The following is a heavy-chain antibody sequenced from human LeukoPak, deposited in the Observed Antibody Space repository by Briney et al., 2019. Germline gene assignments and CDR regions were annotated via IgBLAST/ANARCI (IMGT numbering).Heavy chain of an antibody. D-gene: IGHD6-13*01. J-gene: IGHJ6*04. Sequence: SETLSLTCAVYGGSFSGYYWSWIRQPPGKGLEWIGEINHSGSTNYIPSLKSQVTISVDTSKNQFSLKLSFVTAADTAVYYCARGQGIADVWGKGTTVTVSS. CDR2: INHSGST. CDR3: ARGQGIADV. CDR1: GGSFSGYY. V-gene: IGHV4-34*01.